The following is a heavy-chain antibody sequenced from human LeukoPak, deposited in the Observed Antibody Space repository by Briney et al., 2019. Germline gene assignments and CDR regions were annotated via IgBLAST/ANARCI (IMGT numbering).Heavy chain of an antibody. CDR3: AKAPGDFYYGSGNPDY. CDR1: GFTFSSYG. V-gene: IGHV3-30*18. D-gene: IGHD3-10*01. CDR2: ISYDGSNK. Sequence: PGGSLRLSCAASGFTFSSYGMHWVRQAPGKGLEWVAVISYDGSNKYYADSVKGRFTISRDNSKNTLYLQMNSLRAEGTAVYYCAKAPGDFYYGSGNPDYWGQGTLVTVSS. J-gene: IGHJ4*02.